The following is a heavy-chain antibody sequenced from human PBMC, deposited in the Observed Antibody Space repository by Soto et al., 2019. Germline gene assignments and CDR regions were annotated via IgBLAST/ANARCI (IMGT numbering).Heavy chain of an antibody. CDR2: IYPGDSDT. CDR1: GYSFSNYW. J-gene: IGHJ4*02. D-gene: IGHD2-15*01. CDR3: ATLASGGKPIDY. V-gene: IGHV5-51*01. Sequence: GASLKISCKGSGYSFSNYWIGWVRQRPGKGLEWMGIIYPGDSDTRYSPSFQGQVTISADRSINTAYLQWSSLQASDTAMYYCATLASGGKPIDYWGQGTLVTVSS.